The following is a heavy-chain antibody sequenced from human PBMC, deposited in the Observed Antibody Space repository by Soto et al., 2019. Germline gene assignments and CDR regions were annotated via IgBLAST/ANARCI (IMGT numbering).Heavy chain of an antibody. CDR2: ISSSSSYI. CDR1: GFTFSSYT. Sequence: EVQLLESGGGLVKPGGSLRLSCAASGFTFSSYTMNWVRQAPGKGLEWVSSISSSSSYIYYADSVKGRFTISRDNAKSSLYLQMNSLRAEDTAVYYCARCGYTTEAHWGQGTLVTVSS. V-gene: IGHV3-21*01. CDR3: ARCGYTTEAH. D-gene: IGHD5-12*01. J-gene: IGHJ4*02.